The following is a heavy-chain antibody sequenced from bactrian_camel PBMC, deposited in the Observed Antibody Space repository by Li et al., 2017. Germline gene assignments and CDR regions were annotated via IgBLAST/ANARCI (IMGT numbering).Heavy chain of an antibody. CDR2: IYGGDGNI. CDR3: AARFVVARACLNLVDYNY. D-gene: IGHD7*01. J-gene: IGHJ4*01. CDR1: ALTYGTVC. V-gene: IGHV3S25*01. Sequence: QVQLVESGGGPVQAGGPLRLSCASSALTYGTVCMAWVRQAPGKEREMVAYIYGGDGNIYYADSVKGRFTISRDNAKSTVYLQMNSLKPDDTGMYYCAARFVVARACLNLVDYNYWGQGTQVTVS.